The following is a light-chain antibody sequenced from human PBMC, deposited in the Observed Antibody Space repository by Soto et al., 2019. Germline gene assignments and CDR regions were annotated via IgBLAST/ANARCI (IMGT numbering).Light chain of an antibody. CDR1: SSDVGGYNY. Sequence: QSALTQPASVSGSPGQSITISCTGTSSDVGGYNYVSWYQQHPGKAPKLMIYDVSDRPSGVSNRFSGSKSGNTASLTISGLQAKHEADYYFSSYTINGALLRVFGAGTKLTVL. CDR2: DVS. V-gene: IGLV2-14*01. CDR3: SSYTINGALLRV. J-gene: IGLJ1*01.